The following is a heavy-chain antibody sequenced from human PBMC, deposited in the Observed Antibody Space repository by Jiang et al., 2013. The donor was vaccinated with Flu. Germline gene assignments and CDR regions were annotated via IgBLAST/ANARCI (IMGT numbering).Heavy chain of an antibody. CDR2: ISGSGGST. Sequence: EVQLLESGGGLVQPGGSLRLSCAASGFTFSSYAMSWVRQAPGKGLEWVSAISGSGGSTYYADSVKGRFTISRDNSKNTLYLQMNSLRAEDTAVYYCAKGTQRNLDYYYYMDVLGQRDHGHRLL. CDR1: GFTFSSYA. D-gene: IGHD6-25*01. CDR3: AKGTQRNLDYYYYMDV. J-gene: IGHJ6*03. V-gene: IGHV3-23*01.